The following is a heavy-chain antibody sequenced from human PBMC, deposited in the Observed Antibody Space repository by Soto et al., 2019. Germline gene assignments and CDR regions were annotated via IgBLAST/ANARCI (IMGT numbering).Heavy chain of an antibody. CDR1: GFTCSTYS. J-gene: IGHJ4*02. D-gene: IGHD2-8*01. Sequence: EVQMVESGGGLVKPGGSLRLSCAASGFTCSTYSMNWVRQAPGKGLEWVSSIVRSSTSTYYADSLKGRFTISRDNAKNSLYLQMDSLRAEDTAVYYCAREDCSNGICYGGGIDYWGQGTLVTVSS. CDR3: AREDCSNGICYGGGIDY. CDR2: IVRSSTST. V-gene: IGHV3-21*01.